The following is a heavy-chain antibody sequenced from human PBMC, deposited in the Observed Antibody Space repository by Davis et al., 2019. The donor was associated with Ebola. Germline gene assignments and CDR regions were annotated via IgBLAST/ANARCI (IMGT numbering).Heavy chain of an antibody. D-gene: IGHD2/OR15-2a*01. CDR3: ARPLRIRDTFDI. J-gene: IGHJ3*02. V-gene: IGHV5-51*01. CDR1: GYNFNNYW. Sequence: GESLKISCKGSGYNFNNYWIGWVRQMPGKGLEWMGIIYPGDSDTRYSPSFQGQVTISADKSINSAYLQWSSLKASDTAMYYCARPLRIRDTFDIWGQGTMVTVSS. CDR2: IYPGDSDT.